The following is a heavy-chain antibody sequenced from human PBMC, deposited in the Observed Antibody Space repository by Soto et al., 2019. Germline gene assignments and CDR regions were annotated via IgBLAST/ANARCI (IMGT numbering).Heavy chain of an antibody. Sequence: GASVKVSCKASGYTFTGYAIHWVRQAPGQRLERMGWINAGNGNTKYSQKFQGRVTITRDTSASTAYMELSSLRSEDTAVYYCARGGYCSSTSCRGSFQHWGQGTLVTVSS. CDR3: ARGGYCSSTSCRGSFQH. CDR2: INAGNGNT. J-gene: IGHJ1*01. CDR1: GYTFTGYA. V-gene: IGHV1-3*01. D-gene: IGHD2-2*01.